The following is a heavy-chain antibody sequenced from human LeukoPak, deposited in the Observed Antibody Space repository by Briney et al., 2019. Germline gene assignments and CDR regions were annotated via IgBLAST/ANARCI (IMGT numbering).Heavy chain of an antibody. CDR1: GGSFSGYY. D-gene: IGHD3-10*01. V-gene: IGHV4-34*01. CDR3: ARDTMVRGVTNWFDP. CDR2: INHSGST. J-gene: IGHJ5*02. Sequence: PSGTLSLTCAVYGGSFSGYYWSWIRQPPGKGLEWIGEINHSGSTNYNPSLKSRVTISVDTSENQFSLKLSSVTAADTAVYYCARDTMVRGVTNWFDPWGQGTLVTVSS.